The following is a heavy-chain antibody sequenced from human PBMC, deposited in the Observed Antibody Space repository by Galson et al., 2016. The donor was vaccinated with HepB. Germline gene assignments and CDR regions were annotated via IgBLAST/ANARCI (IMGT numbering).Heavy chain of an antibody. V-gene: IGHV4-39*01. Sequence: SETLSLTCTGSGDSINTGNYYWAWIRQPPGKGLEWIATIYYTGTTYYNPSLKSRLTISVDTSYNQFSLHLNSVTAADTAVYYCARLSKAVRGNRNYYYYFMDVWGKGTMVTVSS. D-gene: IGHD1/OR15-1a*01. CDR2: IYYTGTT. J-gene: IGHJ6*03. CDR3: ARLSKAVRGNRNYYYYFMDV. CDR1: GDSINTGNYY.